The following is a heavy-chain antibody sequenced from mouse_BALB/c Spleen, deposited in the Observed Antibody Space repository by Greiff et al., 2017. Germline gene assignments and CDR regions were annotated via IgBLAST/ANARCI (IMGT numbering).Heavy chain of an antibody. D-gene: IGHD2-12*01. J-gene: IGHJ3*01. CDR2: IDPENGNT. Sequence: EVQLQQSGAELVRPGALVKLSCKASGFNINDYYMHWVKQRPEQGLEWIGWIDPENGNTIYDPKFQGKASIPADTSSNTAYLQLSSLTSEDTAVYYCARSENDVGTGAYWGQGTLVTVSA. CDR1: GFNINDYY. V-gene: IGHV14-1*02. CDR3: ARSENDVGTGAY.